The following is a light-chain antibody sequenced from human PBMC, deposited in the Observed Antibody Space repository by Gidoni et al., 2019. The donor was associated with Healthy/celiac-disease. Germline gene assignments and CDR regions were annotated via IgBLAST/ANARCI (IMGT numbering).Light chain of an antibody. V-gene: IGKV1-33*01. CDR3: QQYDNPVFT. J-gene: IGKJ3*01. CDR2: DAS. CDR1: QDISNY. Sequence: DIQMTQSPSSLPASVGDRVTITCQASQDISNYLNWYQQKPGKAPKLLIYDASNLETGVPSRFSGSGSGTDFTFTISSLQPEDIATYYCQQYDNPVFTFGHGTKVDIK.